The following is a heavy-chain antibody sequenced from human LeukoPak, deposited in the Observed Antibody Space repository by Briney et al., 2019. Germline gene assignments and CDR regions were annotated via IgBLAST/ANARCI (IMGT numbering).Heavy chain of an antibody. CDR1: GGTFSGHD. CDR2: IIPLSGPA. D-gene: IGHD5-18*01. CDR3: AKAGIQLWEGDSFYYYLDV. J-gene: IGHJ6*03. Sequence: GASVKVSCKASGGTFSGHDISWVRQAPGQGLEWMGGIIPLSGPANYAPKFQGTVTITADKSTGTAYLELNSLRSEDTAVYYCAKAGIQLWEGDSFYYYLDVWGKGTTVTVSS. V-gene: IGHV1-69*06.